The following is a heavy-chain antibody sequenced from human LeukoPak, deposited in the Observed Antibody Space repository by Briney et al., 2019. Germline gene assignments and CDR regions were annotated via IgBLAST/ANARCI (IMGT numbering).Heavy chain of an antibody. CDR1: GFTFTRNS. CDR2: ISSSSRTI. D-gene: IGHD4-17*01. J-gene: IGHJ4*02. V-gene: IGHV3-48*02. Sequence: GGSLRLSCAASGFTFTRNSMNWVRQAPGKGLEWVSYISSSSRTIYYADSVRGRFTISRDNAKNSLYLQMNILRDEDTAVYYCARQMNTVTADYWGQGTLVTVSS. CDR3: ARQMNTVTADY.